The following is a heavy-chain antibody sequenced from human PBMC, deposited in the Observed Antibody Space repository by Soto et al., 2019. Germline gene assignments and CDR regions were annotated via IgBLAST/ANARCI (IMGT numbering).Heavy chain of an antibody. D-gene: IGHD6-13*01. CDR1: GYSFTSYW. Sequence: GEALKISCKGSGYSFTSYWIGWVRQMPGKGLEWMGSIYPGDSETRYSPSFQGQVTISAAKSISTAYLQWNSLKASATAMYYCARSPLMNCSSWYYYSYYLDVWGQGTPVTVSS. CDR2: IYPGDSET. J-gene: IGHJ6*03. V-gene: IGHV5-51*01. CDR3: ARSPLMNCSSWYYYSYYLDV.